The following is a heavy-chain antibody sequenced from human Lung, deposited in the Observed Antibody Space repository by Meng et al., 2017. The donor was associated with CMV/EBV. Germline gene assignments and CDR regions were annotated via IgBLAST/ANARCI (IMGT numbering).Heavy chain of an antibody. J-gene: IGHJ4*02. CDR1: GFTFSSSA. Sequence: GESLKISCAASGFTFSSSAMSWVRQAPGKGLEWVSAITASGGSTYHADSVRGRFTISRDNSKNTLYLQLNSLRDEDTAVYYCAKAFSSSWYREYYDYWGQGTXVTVSS. CDR2: ITASGGST. D-gene: IGHD6-13*01. V-gene: IGHV3-23*01. CDR3: AKAFSSSWYREYYDY.